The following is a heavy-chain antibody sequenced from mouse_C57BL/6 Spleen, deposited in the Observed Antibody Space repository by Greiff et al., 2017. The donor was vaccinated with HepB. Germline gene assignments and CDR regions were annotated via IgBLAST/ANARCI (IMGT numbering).Heavy chain of an antibody. D-gene: IGHD3-1*01. V-gene: IGHV5-4*01. Sequence: DVKLVESGGGLVKPGGSLKLSCAASGFTFSSYAMSWVRQTPEKRLEWVATISDGGSYTYYPDNVKGRFTISRDNAKNNLYLQMSHLKSEDTAMYYCARDRERDYAMDYWGQGTSVTVSS. CDR3: ARDRERDYAMDY. CDR2: ISDGGSYT. CDR1: GFTFSSYA. J-gene: IGHJ4*01.